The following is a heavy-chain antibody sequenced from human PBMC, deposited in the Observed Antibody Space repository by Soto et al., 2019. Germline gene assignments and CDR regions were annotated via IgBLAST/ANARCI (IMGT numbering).Heavy chain of an antibody. V-gene: IGHV4-34*01. CDR3: ARAWRWLQWSIDY. J-gene: IGHJ4*02. Sequence: SETLSLTCAVYGGSFSGYYWSWIRQPPGKGLEWIGEINHSGSTNYNPSLKSRVTISVDTSKNQFSLKLSSVTAADTAVYYCARAWRWLQWSIDYWGQGTLVTVSS. D-gene: IGHD5-12*01. CDR2: INHSGST. CDR1: GGSFSGYY.